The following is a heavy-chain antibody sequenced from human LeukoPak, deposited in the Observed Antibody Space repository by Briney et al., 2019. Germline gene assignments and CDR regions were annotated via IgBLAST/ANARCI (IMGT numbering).Heavy chain of an antibody. CDR2: ISSSGSTI. J-gene: IGHJ4*02. CDR1: GFTFSSYE. Sequence: GGSLRLSCAASGFTFSSYEMNWVRQAPGKGLEWASYISSSGSTIYYADSVKGRFTISRDNAKNSLYLQMNSLRAEDTAVYYCARDMGWYRIDSWGQGTLVTVSS. V-gene: IGHV3-48*03. CDR3: ARDMGWYRIDS. D-gene: IGHD6-19*01.